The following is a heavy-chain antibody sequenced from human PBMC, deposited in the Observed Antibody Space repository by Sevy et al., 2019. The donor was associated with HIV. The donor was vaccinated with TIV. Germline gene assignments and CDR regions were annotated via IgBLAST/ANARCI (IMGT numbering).Heavy chain of an antibody. J-gene: IGHJ4*02. D-gene: IGHD2-8*01. V-gene: IGHV4-39*01. Sequence: SETLSLTCTVSGGSISSSSYYWGWIRQPPGKGLEWIGSIYYSGSTYDNPSLKSRVTISVDTSKNQFSLKLSSVTAADTAVYYCARRAVSGYCTNGVCYTDYFDYWGQGTLVTVSS. CDR3: ARRAVSGYCTNGVCYTDYFDY. CDR2: IYYSGST. CDR1: GGSISSSSYY.